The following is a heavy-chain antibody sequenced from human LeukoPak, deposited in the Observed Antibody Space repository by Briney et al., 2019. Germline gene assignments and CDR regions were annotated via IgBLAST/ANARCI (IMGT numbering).Heavy chain of an antibody. V-gene: IGHV1-18*01. CDR3: ASTRDDYYYGMDV. Sequence: ASVKVSCKASGYTFTSYGISWVRQAPGQGLEWMGWISAYNGNTNYAQKLQGRVTMTTDTSTSTAYMELRSLRSEDTAVYYCASTRDDYYYGMDVWGQGTMVIVSS. CDR2: ISAYNGNT. CDR1: GYTFTSYG. J-gene: IGHJ6*02. D-gene: IGHD1-26*01.